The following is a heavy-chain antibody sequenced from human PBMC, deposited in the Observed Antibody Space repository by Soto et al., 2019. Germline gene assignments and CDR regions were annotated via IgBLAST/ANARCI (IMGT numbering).Heavy chain of an antibody. V-gene: IGHV4-59*01. CDR3: ARYSGSRLGVDV. CDR2: VQNTGST. CDR1: GVSLTYYF. J-gene: IGHJ6*02. D-gene: IGHD1-26*01. Sequence: QVQMQESVPGLVKPSETLSLSCSVSGVSLTYYFWSWIRQPPGKGLEYIGYVQNTGSTNYSPSLKTRVSISMDMSKNQFSLTLSSVTAADTAVYFCARYSGSRLGVDVWGQGTTVTVSS.